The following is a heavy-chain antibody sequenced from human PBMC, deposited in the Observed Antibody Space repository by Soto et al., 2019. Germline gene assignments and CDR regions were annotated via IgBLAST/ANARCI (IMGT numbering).Heavy chain of an antibody. CDR3: AHTRSDTAMVEQRVSDFDY. V-gene: IGHV2-5*02. CDR1: GFSLSTSGVG. D-gene: IGHD5-18*01. J-gene: IGHJ4*02. CDR2: IYWDDDK. Sequence: QITLKESGPPLVKPTQTLTLTCTFSGFSLSTSGVGVGWIRQPPGKALEWLALIYWDDDKRYRPYLKSRLTITKDTYKTPLVRTMTTMHPVDTATYCCAHTRSDTAMVEQRVSDFDYWGQGTLVTVSS.